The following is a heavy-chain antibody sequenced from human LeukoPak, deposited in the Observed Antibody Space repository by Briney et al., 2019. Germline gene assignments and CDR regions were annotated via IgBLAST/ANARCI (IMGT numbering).Heavy chain of an antibody. J-gene: IGHJ5*02. Sequence: SGTLSLTCAVSGGSISSSNWWSWVRQPPGKGLEWIGEIYHSGSTNYNLSLKSRVTISVDKSKNQFSLKLSSVTAADTAVYYCARGRFGGYPTSNWFDPWGQGTLVTVSS. CDR2: IYHSGST. CDR1: GGSISSSNW. V-gene: IGHV4-4*02. D-gene: IGHD6-25*01. CDR3: ARGRFGGYPTSNWFDP.